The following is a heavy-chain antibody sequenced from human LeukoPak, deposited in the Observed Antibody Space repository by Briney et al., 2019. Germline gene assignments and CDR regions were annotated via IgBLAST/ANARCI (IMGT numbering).Heavy chain of an antibody. CDR1: GGSISGSSYY. CDR3: ARVDYGGNSCTFDA. J-gene: IGHJ3*01. CDR2: ISSRGST. D-gene: IGHD4-23*01. Sequence: SETLSLTCSVSGGSISGSSYYWGWVRQPPGKGLEWIGSISSRGSTYYNPSLKTRVTISVDTSKNQFSLKLTSVTAADTAVYYCARVDYGGNSCTFDAWGQGTMVTVSS. V-gene: IGHV4-39*01.